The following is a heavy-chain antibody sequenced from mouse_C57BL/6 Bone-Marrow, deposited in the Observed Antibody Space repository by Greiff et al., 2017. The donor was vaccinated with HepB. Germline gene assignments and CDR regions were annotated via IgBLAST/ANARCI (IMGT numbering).Heavy chain of an antibody. CDR2: IDPSDNYT. CDR3: ARLYPVSFNYAMDY. D-gene: IGHD2-1*01. V-gene: IGHV1-50*01. Sequence: QVQLQQPGAELVKPGASVKLSCKASGYTFTSYWMQWVKQRPGQGLEWIGEIDPSDNYTNYNQKFKGKATLTVDTSSSTAYMQLSSLTSEDSAVYSCARLYPVSFNYAMDYWGQGTSVTVSS. CDR1: GYTFTSYW. J-gene: IGHJ4*01.